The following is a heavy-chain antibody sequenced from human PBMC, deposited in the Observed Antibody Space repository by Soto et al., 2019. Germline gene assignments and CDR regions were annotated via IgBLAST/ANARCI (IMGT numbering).Heavy chain of an antibody. Sequence: EVQLVESGGGLVKPGGSLRLSCAASGFTFSSYSMNWVRQAPGKGLEWVSSISRSSSYIYYADSVKGRFTISRDNAKNSLYLQMTSLRAEDRAVYYCARTYSSGWNYWGQGTLVTVSS. CDR1: GFTFSSYS. D-gene: IGHD6-19*01. V-gene: IGHV3-21*01. CDR3: ARTYSSGWNY. CDR2: ISRSSSYI. J-gene: IGHJ4*02.